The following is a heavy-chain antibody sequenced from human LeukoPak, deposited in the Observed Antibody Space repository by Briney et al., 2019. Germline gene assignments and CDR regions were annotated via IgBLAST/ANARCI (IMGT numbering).Heavy chain of an antibody. CDR1: GGSISSSSYY. CDR3: AGADLLQLHYGMDV. CDR2: IYYSGST. Sequence: SETLSLTCTVSGGSISSSSYYWGWIRRPPGKGLEWIGSIYYSGSTYYNPSLKSRVTISVDTSKNQFSLKLSSVTAADTAVYYCAGADLLQLHYGMDVWGQGTTVTVSS. D-gene: IGHD6-6*01. J-gene: IGHJ6*02. V-gene: IGHV4-39*01.